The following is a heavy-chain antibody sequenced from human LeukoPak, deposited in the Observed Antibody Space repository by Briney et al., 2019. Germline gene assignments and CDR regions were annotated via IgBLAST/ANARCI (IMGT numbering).Heavy chain of an antibody. Sequence: GGSLRLSCAASGFTFSSYAMHWVRQAPGKGLEWVSYISSSGSTIYYADSVKGRFTISRDNAKNSLYLQMNSLRAEDTAVYYCARDAYSSGWSNYYYYMDVWGKGTTVTVSS. CDR1: GFTFSSYA. CDR2: ISSSGSTI. CDR3: ARDAYSSGWSNYYYYMDV. D-gene: IGHD6-19*01. V-gene: IGHV3-48*04. J-gene: IGHJ6*03.